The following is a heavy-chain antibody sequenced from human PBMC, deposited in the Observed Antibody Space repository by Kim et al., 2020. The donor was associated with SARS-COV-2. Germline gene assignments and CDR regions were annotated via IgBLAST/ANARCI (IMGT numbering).Heavy chain of an antibody. CDR1: GFTFSSYW. Sequence: GGSLRLSCGASGFTFSSYWMSWARQAPGKGLEWVATLSQDGTSKYYVDSVKGRFTISRDNARNSLFLQVNSLRAEDTAVYYCATGRLFYWGQGTLVTVSS. J-gene: IGHJ4*02. V-gene: IGHV3-7*01. D-gene: IGHD2-21*01. CDR3: ATGRLFY. CDR2: LSQDGTSK.